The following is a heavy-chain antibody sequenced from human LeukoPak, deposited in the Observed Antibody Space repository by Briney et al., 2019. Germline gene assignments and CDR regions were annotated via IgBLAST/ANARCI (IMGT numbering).Heavy chain of an antibody. Sequence: GASVKVSCKASGYTFTSYDINWVRQAPGQGLEWMGWMNPNSGNTGYAQKFQGRVTMTRNTSISTAYMELSSLRSDDTAVYYCARGQVGSSGWYYYYYYGMDVWGQGTTVTVSS. V-gene: IGHV1-8*01. CDR1: GYTFTSYD. D-gene: IGHD6-19*01. J-gene: IGHJ6*02. CDR2: MNPNSGNT. CDR3: ARGQVGSSGWYYYYYYGMDV.